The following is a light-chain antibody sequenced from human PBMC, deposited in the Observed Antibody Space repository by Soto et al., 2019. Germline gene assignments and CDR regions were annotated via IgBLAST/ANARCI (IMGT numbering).Light chain of an antibody. CDR3: QNYNSAPRT. V-gene: IGKV1-27*01. CDR2: ATS. CDR1: QDSSNS. J-gene: IGKJ4*01. Sequence: DIQMTQSPSSLSASVGDRVTITCRASQDSSNSLACYQQKPGKVPKVLIYATSILQSGVPARFSGSGSGTDFTLTISSLQPEDVATYYCQNYNSAPRTFGGGTKVAI.